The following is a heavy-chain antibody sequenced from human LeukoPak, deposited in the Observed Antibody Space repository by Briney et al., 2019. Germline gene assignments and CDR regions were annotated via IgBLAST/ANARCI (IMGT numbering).Heavy chain of an antibody. CDR1: GFSFSSFP. V-gene: IGHV3-48*03. Sequence: PGGSLRLSCAASGFSFSSFPINWVRQAPGKGLEWVSHISSSGNTEYYLDSVRGRFTMSRDNAKNLPFLEMHSLRAEDTAVYYCARDTVNAPFVVSLDYWGQGALVTVSS. J-gene: IGHJ4*02. D-gene: IGHD2-8*01. CDR2: ISSSGNTE. CDR3: ARDTVNAPFVVSLDY.